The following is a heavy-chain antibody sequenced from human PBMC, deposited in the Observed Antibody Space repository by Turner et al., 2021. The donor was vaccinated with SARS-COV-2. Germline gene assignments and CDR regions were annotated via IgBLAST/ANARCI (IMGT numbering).Heavy chain of an antibody. J-gene: IGHJ6*02. CDR2: ISSSSSTI. D-gene: IGHD2-15*01. CDR1: GFTFSRYS. V-gene: IGHV3-48*01. Sequence: EVQLVESGGGLVQPGGSLRLSCAASGFTFSRYSMNWVRQAPGKGLELVSYISSSSSTIYYADSVKGRFTISRDNGKNSLYLQMNSLRAEDTAVYYCASTSVVNYGMDVWGQGTTVTVSS. CDR3: ASTSVVNYGMDV.